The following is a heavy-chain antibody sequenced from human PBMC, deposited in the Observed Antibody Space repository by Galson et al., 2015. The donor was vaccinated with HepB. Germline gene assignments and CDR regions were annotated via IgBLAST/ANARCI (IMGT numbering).Heavy chain of an antibody. CDR2: IKSKTDGGTT. CDR1: GFTFSNAW. D-gene: IGHD3-10*01. J-gene: IGHJ4*02. CDR3: TTVKSRSGVLWFGELSFDY. V-gene: IGHV3-15*01. Sequence: SLRLSCAASGFTFSNAWMSWVRQAPGKGLEWVGRIKSKTDGGTTDYAAPVKGRFTISRDDSKNTLYLQMNSLKTEDTAVYYCTTVKSRSGVLWFGELSFDYWGQGTLVTVSS.